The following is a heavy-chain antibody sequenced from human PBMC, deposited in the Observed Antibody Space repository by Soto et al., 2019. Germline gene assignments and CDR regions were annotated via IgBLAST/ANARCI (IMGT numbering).Heavy chain of an antibody. CDR1: GGSISSYY. V-gene: IGHV4-59*01. CDR2: IYYSGST. J-gene: IGHJ6*02. D-gene: IGHD6-13*01. CDR3: ARVGYSSSTKNYYYYGMDV. Sequence: KPSETLSLTCTVSGGSISSYYWSWIRQPPGKGLEWIGYIYYSGSTNYNPSLKSRVTISVDTSKNQFSLKLSSVTAADTAVYYCARVGYSSSTKNYYYYGMDVWGQGTTVTVSS.